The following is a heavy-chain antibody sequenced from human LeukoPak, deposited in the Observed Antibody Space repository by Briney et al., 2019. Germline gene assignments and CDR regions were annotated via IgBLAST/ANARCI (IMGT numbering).Heavy chain of an antibody. V-gene: IGHV3-66*01. J-gene: IGHJ4*02. Sequence: PGGSLRLSCAASGFTVSSNYMSWVRQAPGKGLEWVSVIYSGSSTYYADSVKGRFTISRDNSKNTLYLQMNSLRAEDTAVYYCAQDFYGSGSYDYWGQGTLVTVSS. CDR1: GFTVSSNY. CDR2: IYSGSST. CDR3: AQDFYGSGSYDY. D-gene: IGHD3-10*01.